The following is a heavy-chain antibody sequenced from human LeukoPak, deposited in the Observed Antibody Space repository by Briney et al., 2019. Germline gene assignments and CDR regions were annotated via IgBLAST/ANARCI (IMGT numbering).Heavy chain of an antibody. CDR3: ARGGYGANDDAFDI. Sequence: GGSLRLSCAASGFTFTNFAMSWVRQAPGKGLEWVASISGSGSTTYYADSVKGRFTISRDNAKNSLFLQMNSLRDEDTAVYYCARGGYGANDDAFDIWGQGTMVTVSS. CDR2: ISGSGSTT. J-gene: IGHJ3*02. D-gene: IGHD4-23*01. V-gene: IGHV3-23*01. CDR1: GFTFTNFA.